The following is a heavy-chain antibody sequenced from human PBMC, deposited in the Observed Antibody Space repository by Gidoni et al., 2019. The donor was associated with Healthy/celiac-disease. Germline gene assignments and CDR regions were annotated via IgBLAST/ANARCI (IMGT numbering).Heavy chain of an antibody. D-gene: IGHD5-18*01. Sequence: EVQLVQSGAEVKKPGESLRSSCKGSGYSFPSYWISWVRQMPGKGLEWMGRIEPSDSYTTYSPSFQGHVTISADKSISTAYLQWSSLKASDTAMYYCARHGGYSYGEVYYYYYMDVWGKGTTVTVSS. CDR3: ARHGGYSYGEVYYYYYMDV. CDR1: GYSFPSYW. J-gene: IGHJ6*03. V-gene: IGHV5-10-1*03. CDR2: IEPSDSYT.